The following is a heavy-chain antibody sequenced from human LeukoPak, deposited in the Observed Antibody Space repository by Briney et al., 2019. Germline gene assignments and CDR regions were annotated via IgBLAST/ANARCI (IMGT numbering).Heavy chain of an antibody. J-gene: IGHJ4*02. CDR1: GYTFTGYY. CDR3: ARARRFYDSSGSTDY. V-gene: IGHV1-2*02. CDR2: INPNSGGT. Sequence: ASVKVSYKASGYTFTGYYMHWVRQAPGQGLEWMGWINPNSGGTNYAQKFQGRVTMTRDTSISTAYMELSRLRSDDTAVYYCARARRFYDSSGSTDYWGQGTLVTVSS. D-gene: IGHD3-22*01.